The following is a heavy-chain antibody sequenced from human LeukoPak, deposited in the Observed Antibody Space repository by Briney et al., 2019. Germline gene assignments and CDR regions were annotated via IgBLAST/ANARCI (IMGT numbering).Heavy chain of an antibody. CDR2: INPDSGGT. V-gene: IGHV1-2*02. J-gene: IGHJ4*02. D-gene: IGHD6-13*01. Sequence: GASVKVSCKASGYTFTDYYMHWVRQAPGQGLEWMGWINPDSGGTNYAQNFQDRVTMTRDTSISTAYMELSRLRSDDTAVYYCVRHGLGSSWFGFDYWGQGTLVTVSS. CDR1: GYTFTDYY. CDR3: VRHGLGSSWFGFDY.